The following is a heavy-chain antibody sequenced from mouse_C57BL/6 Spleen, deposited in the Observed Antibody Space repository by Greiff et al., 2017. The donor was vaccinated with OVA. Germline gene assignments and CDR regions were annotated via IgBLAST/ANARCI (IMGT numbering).Heavy chain of an antibody. J-gene: IGHJ4*01. CDR3: ARAYGSSYGDAMDY. D-gene: IGHD1-1*01. CDR2: INYDGSST. Sequence: EVMLVESEGGLVQPGSSMKLSCTASGFTFSDYYMAWVRQVPEKGLEWVANINYDGSSTYYLDSLKSRFIISRDNAKNILYLQMSSLKSEDTATYYCARAYGSSYGDAMDYWGQGTSVTVSS. V-gene: IGHV5-16*01. CDR1: GFTFSDYY.